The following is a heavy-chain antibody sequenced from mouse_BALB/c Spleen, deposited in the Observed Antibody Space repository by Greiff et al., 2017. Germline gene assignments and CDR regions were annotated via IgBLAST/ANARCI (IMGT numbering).Heavy chain of an antibody. D-gene: IGHD2-3*01. CDR3: ARQGYYVYFDY. J-gene: IGHJ2*01. CDR1: GFTFSSYA. Sequence: EVMLVESGGGLVKPGGSLKLSCAASGFTFSSYAMSWVRQTPEKRLEWVATISSGGSYTYYPDSVKGRFTISRYNAKNTLYLQMSSLRSEDTAMYYCARQGYYVYFDYWGQGTTLTVSS. V-gene: IGHV5-9-3*01. CDR2: ISSGGSYT.